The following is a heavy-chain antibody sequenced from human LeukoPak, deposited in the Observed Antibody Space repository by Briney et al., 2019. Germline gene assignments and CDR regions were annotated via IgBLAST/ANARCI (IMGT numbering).Heavy chain of an antibody. J-gene: IGHJ5*02. CDR3: ARDLRWGYNWFDP. D-gene: IGHD4-23*01. CDR2: IYYSGST. V-gene: IGHV4-59*01. Sequence: SETLSLTCTVSGGSISSYYWSWIRQPPGKGLEWIGYIYYSGSTNYNPSLKSRVTISVDTSKNQFSLKLSSVTAADTAVYYCARDLRWGYNWFDPWGQGTLVAVSS. CDR1: GGSISSYY.